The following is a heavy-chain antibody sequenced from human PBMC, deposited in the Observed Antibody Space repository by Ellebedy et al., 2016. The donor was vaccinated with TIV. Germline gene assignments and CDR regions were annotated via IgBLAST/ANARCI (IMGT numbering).Heavy chain of an antibody. Sequence: GESLKISCAASGFTFSSHWMSWVRQAPGKGLEWVANIKQDGSEKYYVDSVKGRFTISRENAKNSLYLQMNSLRAEDTAVYYCARTYYYDSSGYYLAYWGQGTLVTVSS. D-gene: IGHD3-22*01. CDR3: ARTYYYDSSGYYLAY. J-gene: IGHJ4*02. CDR1: GFTFSSHW. V-gene: IGHV3-7*03. CDR2: IKQDGSEK.